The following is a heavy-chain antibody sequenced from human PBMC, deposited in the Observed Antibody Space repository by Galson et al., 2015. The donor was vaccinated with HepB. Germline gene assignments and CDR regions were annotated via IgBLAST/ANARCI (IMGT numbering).Heavy chain of an antibody. J-gene: IGHJ4*02. D-gene: IGHD3-9*01. CDR2: INPNSGGT. V-gene: IGHV1-2*04. Sequence: SCKASGYTFTSYYMHWARQAPGQGLEWMGWINPNSGGTNYAQKFQGWVTMTRDTSISTAYMELSRLRSDDTAVYYCARAGYDILTGPYFDYWGQGTLVTVSS. CDR1: GYTFTSYY. CDR3: ARAGYDILTGPYFDY.